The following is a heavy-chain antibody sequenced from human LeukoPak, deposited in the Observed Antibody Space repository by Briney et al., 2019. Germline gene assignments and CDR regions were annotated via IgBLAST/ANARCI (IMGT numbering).Heavy chain of an antibody. CDR3: ARLIQLWTYYFDY. J-gene: IGHJ4*02. CDR1: GDSISSGSYD. V-gene: IGHV4-39*01. Sequence: SYTLSLTSIVTGDSISSGSYDWGGIRQPPGKRLERIGSIYYSGSTYYNPSLKSRVTISVDTSKNQFSLKLSSVTAADTAVYYCARLIQLWTYYFDYWGQGTLVTVSS. D-gene: IGHD5-18*01. CDR2: IYYSGST.